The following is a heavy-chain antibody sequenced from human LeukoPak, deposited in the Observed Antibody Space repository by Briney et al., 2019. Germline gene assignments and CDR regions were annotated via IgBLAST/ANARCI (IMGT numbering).Heavy chain of an antibody. D-gene: IGHD3-22*01. J-gene: IGHJ5*02. CDR3: ARDERGYYYDSSGYL. Sequence: PSETLSLTCTVSGGSISNYDWSWIRQPPGKGLEWIGRIYTSGSTNYNPSLKSRVTMSVDTSKNQFSLKLSSVTAADTAVYYCARDERGYYYDSSGYLWGQGTLVTVSS. CDR2: IYTSGST. CDR1: GGSISNYD. V-gene: IGHV4-4*07.